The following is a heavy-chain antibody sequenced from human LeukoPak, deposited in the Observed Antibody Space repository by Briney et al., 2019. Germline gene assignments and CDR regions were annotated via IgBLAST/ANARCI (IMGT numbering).Heavy chain of an antibody. V-gene: IGHV3-23*01. CDR2: ISGSGGST. J-gene: IGHJ3*02. CDR3: ARVIVGRPAGDAFDI. Sequence: GGSLRLSCAASEFTFGDYGMHWVRQAPGKGLEWVSAISGSGGSTYYADSVKGRFTISRDNAKNSLYLQMNSLRAEDTALYHCARVIVGRPAGDAFDIWGQGTMVTVSS. D-gene: IGHD1-26*01. CDR1: EFTFGDYG.